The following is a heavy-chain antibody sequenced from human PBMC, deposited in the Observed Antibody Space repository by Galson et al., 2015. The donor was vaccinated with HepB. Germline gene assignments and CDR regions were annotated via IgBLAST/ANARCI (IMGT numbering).Heavy chain of an antibody. CDR1: GFTFSSYA. CDR3: AREGDTAMVDAFDI. CDR2: ISYDGSNK. D-gene: IGHD5-18*01. J-gene: IGHJ3*02. V-gene: IGHV3-30-3*01. Sequence: SLRLSCAASGFTFSSYAMHWVRQAPGKGLEWVAVISYDGSNKYYADSVKGRFTISRDNSKNTLYLQMNSLRAEDTAVYYCAREGDTAMVDAFDIWCQGTMVTVSS.